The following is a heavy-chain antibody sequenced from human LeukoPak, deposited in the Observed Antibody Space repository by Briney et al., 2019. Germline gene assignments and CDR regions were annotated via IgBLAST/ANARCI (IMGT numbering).Heavy chain of an antibody. CDR3: ARGGSGSYKNHGAFDI. Sequence: SETLSLTCTVSGGSISTGSYYWSWIRQPAGKGLEWIGRIYTSGSTNYNPSLKSRVTISVDTSKNQFSLKLSSVTAADTAVYYCARGGSGSYKNHGAFDIWGQGTMVTVSS. V-gene: IGHV4-61*02. J-gene: IGHJ3*02. CDR1: GGSISTGSYY. D-gene: IGHD1-26*01. CDR2: IYTSGST.